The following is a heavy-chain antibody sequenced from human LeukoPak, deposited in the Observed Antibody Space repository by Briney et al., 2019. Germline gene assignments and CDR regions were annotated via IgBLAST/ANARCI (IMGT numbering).Heavy chain of an antibody. J-gene: IGHJ5*02. D-gene: IGHD3-10*01. CDR1: GFTFSIYW. CDR3: ARGLATGCDWFDP. V-gene: IGHV3-7*01. Sequence: GGSLRLSCASSGFTFSIYWMSWVRQAPGKGLEWGANIKQDGSEKYYVDSVKGRFTISRDNAKNSLYLQMNNLRAEDTAVYYCARGLATGCDWFDPWGQGTLVTVSS. CDR2: IKQDGSEK.